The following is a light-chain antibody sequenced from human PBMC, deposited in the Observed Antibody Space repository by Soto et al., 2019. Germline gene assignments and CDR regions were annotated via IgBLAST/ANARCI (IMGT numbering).Light chain of an antibody. V-gene: IGKV1-16*01. Sequence: DIQMTQSPSSLSASVGDSVTITCRASQGINKFLAWFQQKPGTAPKSLISTASRLQSGVPSRFSGSGSVTHFTLTVNNLQPEDFATYYCQQYESFLLTFGGGTRVEIK. CDR1: QGINKF. J-gene: IGKJ4*01. CDR2: TAS. CDR3: QQYESFLLT.